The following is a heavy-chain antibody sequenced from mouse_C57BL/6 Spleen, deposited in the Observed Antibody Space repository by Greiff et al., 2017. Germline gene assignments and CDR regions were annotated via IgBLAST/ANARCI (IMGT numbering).Heavy chain of an antibody. Sequence: EVKLMESGGGLVKPGGSLKLSCAASGFTFSSYAMSWVRQTPEKRLEWVATISDGGSYTYYPDNVKGRFTISRDNAKNNLYLQMSHLKSEDTAMYYCAREGTTVAAPWYFDVWGTGTTVTVSS. D-gene: IGHD1-1*01. J-gene: IGHJ1*03. CDR2: ISDGGSYT. CDR3: AREGTTVAAPWYFDV. CDR1: GFTFSSYA. V-gene: IGHV5-4*01.